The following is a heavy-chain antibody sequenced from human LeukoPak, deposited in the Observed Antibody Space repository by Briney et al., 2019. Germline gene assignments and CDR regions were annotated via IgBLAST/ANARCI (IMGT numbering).Heavy chain of an antibody. CDR3: ARDQLYYLGSGSLTVGPFHGMDV. CDR1: GFTVSSNY. V-gene: IGHV3-66*01. D-gene: IGHD3-10*01. Sequence: GGSLRLSCAASGFTVSSNYMNWVRQAPGKGLEWVSVIYSGGGTYYAESVKGRFTISRDNSKNTLYLQLNSLRAEDTAVYYCARDQLYYLGSGSLTVGPFHGMDVWGQGTTVTVS. CDR2: IYSGGGT. J-gene: IGHJ6*02.